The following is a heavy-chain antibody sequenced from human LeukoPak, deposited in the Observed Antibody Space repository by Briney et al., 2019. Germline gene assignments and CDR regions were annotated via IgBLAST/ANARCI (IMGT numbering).Heavy chain of an antibody. Sequence: QPGGSLRLSCAASGFTFSSYAMSGVRQAPGKGLEWVSAISGSGGSTYYADSVKGRFTISRDNSKNTLYLQMNSLRAEDTAVYYCPNEGPYSSSLHTSAHPSKFDYWGQGTLVTVSS. CDR1: GFTFSSYA. CDR3: PNEGPYSSSLHTSAHPSKFDY. J-gene: IGHJ4*02. D-gene: IGHD6-13*01. V-gene: IGHV3-23*01. CDR2: ISGSGGST.